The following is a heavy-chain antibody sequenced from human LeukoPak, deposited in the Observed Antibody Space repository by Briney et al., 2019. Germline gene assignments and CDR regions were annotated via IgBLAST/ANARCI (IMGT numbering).Heavy chain of an antibody. D-gene: IGHD3-10*01. CDR1: GFTFSSYA. CDR2: ISYDGSNK. J-gene: IGHJ5*02. V-gene: IGHV3-30*04. Sequence: GGSLRLSCAASGFTFSSYAMHWVRQAPGKGLEWVAVISYDGSNKYYADSVKGRFTISRDNSKNTLYLQMNSLRAEDTAVYYCAREGYYGSGSYLPWGQGTLVTVSS. CDR3: AREGYYGSGSYLP.